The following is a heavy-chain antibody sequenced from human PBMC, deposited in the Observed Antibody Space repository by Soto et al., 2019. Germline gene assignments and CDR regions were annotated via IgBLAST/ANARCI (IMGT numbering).Heavy chain of an antibody. Sequence: GGSLRLSCAASGFTFSNAWMNWVRQAPGKGLEWVGRIKSKTDGGTTDYAAPVKGRFTISRDDSKNTPYLQMNSLKTEDTAVYYRTTDPPLPSYCSSTSCYAGGYSGYELDYWGQGTLVTVSS. D-gene: IGHD2-2*01. V-gene: IGHV3-15*07. CDR1: GFTFSNAW. CDR3: TTDPPLPSYCSSTSCYAGGYSGYELDY. CDR2: IKSKTDGGTT. J-gene: IGHJ4*02.